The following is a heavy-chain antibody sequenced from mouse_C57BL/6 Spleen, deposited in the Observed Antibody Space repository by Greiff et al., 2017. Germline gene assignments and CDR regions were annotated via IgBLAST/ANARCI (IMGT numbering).Heavy chain of an antibody. J-gene: IGHJ2*01. D-gene: IGHD1-1*01. CDR2: IHPNSGST. Sequence: VQLQQSGAELVKPGASVKLSCKASGYTFTSYWMHWVKQRPGQGLEWIGMIHPNSGSTNYNEKFKSKATLTVDKSSSTAYMQLSSLTSEDSAVYYCARGEAYSYYFGYWGQGTTLTVSS. V-gene: IGHV1-64*01. CDR3: ARGEAYSYYFGY. CDR1: GYTFTSYW.